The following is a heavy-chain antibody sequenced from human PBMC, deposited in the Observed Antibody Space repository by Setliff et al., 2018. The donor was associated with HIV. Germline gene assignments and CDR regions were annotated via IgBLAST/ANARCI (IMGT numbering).Heavy chain of an antibody. J-gene: IGHJ4*02. V-gene: IGHV4-31*03. D-gene: IGHD3-22*01. CDR2: IYYSENT. CDR3: TRGRSMPTLTT. Sequence: SETLSLTCTVSRSSINSGGSYWSWIRQHPGKGLEWIGYIYYSENTYYNPSLKSRVTISVDTSKNQFSLRLSSVTAADTAVYYCTRGRSMPTLTTWGQGALVTVSS. CDR1: RSSINSGGSY.